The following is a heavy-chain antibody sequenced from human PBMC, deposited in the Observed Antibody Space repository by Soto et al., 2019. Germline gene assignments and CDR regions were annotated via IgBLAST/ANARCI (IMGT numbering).Heavy chain of an antibody. CDR2: IIHSEST. V-gene: IGHV4-34*12. Sequence: PSETLSLTCAVYGGSFSAYYWSWVRQPPGKGLEWIGEIIHSESTKYNPSLKSRVTISVDTSKNQFSRKLSSVTAADTAMYYCARQRPTDGRWEFANYYGMDVWGQGTPVTVSS. J-gene: IGHJ6*02. CDR1: GGSFSAYY. CDR3: ARQRPTDGRWEFANYYGMDV. D-gene: IGHD1-26*01.